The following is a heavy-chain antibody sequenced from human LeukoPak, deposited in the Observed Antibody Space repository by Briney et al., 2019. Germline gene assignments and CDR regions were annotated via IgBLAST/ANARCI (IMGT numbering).Heavy chain of an antibody. D-gene: IGHD2-2*01. J-gene: IGHJ4*02. V-gene: IGHV3-23*01. CDR1: GFTFSTYA. CDR2: ISGSGGST. CDR3: AKDAPVNIVVVPAANS. Sequence: GGSLRLSCAASGFTFSTYAMSWVRQAPGKGLEWVSAISGSGGSTYYADSVKGRFTISRDNSKNTLYLQMNSLRAEDTAVYYCAKDAPVNIVVVPAANSWGQGTLVTVSS.